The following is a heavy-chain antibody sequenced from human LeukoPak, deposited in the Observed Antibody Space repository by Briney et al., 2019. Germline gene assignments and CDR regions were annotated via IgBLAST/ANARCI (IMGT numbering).Heavy chain of an antibody. V-gene: IGHV1-2*02. CDR1: GYTFTGYY. J-gene: IGHJ4*02. CDR2: INPNSGGT. D-gene: IGHD4-11*01. CDR3: ARRGTVTTERFDY. Sequence: ASVKVSCKASGYTFTGYYMHWVRQAPGQGLEWMGWINPNSGGTNYAQDFQGRVTMTRDTSISTAYMELSRLRSDHTAVYYCARRGTVTTERFDYWGQGTLVTVSS.